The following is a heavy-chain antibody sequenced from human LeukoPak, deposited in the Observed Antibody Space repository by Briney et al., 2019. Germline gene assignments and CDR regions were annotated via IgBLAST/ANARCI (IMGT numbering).Heavy chain of an antibody. CDR2: ISNTGSTI. D-gene: IGHD6-6*01. J-gene: IGHJ4*02. CDR1: GFTFSGYS. CDR3: ARGPYSSSNYFDY. V-gene: IGHV3-48*01. Sequence: GGSLRLSCAASGFTFSGYSMNWVRQAPGKGLEWVSYISNTGSTIYYADSVRGRFTISRDNAKNSLYLQMNSLRAEDTAVYYCARGPYSSSNYFDYWGQGTLVTVSS.